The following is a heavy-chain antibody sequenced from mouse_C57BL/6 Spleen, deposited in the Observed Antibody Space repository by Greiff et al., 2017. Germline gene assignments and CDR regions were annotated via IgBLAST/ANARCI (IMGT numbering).Heavy chain of an antibody. CDR3: ARGGYGSSRYYAMDY. Sequence: VKLMESGAELVKPGASVKMSCKASGYTFTTYPIEWMKQNHGKSLEWIGNFHPYNDDTKYNEKFKGKATLTVEKSSSTVYLELSRLTSDDSAVYYCARGGYGSSRYYAMDYWGQGTSVTVSS. CDR2: FHPYNDDT. D-gene: IGHD1-1*01. V-gene: IGHV1-47*01. J-gene: IGHJ4*01. CDR1: GYTFTTYP.